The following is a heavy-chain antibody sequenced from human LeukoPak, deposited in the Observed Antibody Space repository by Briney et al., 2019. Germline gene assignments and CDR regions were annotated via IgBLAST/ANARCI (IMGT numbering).Heavy chain of an antibody. CDR1: GFTFSSYA. V-gene: IGHV3-23*01. Sequence: GGSLRLSCAASGFTFSSYAMSWVRQAPGKGLEWVSAISGSGGSTYYADSVEGRFTISRDNSKNTLYLQMNSLRAEDTAVYYCARLRIRGVIPPDYWGQGTLVTVSS. J-gene: IGHJ4*02. CDR2: ISGSGGST. CDR3: ARLRIRGVIPPDY. D-gene: IGHD3-10*01.